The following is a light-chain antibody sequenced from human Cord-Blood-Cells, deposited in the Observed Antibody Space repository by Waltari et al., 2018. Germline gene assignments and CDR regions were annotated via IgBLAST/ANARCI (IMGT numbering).Light chain of an antibody. V-gene: IGKV1-33*01. CDR2: DAS. CDR1: QDISNY. Sequence: DIQMTQSTSSLSASVGDRVTINCQASQDISNYLNWYQQKPGKAPKLLIYDASNLETGVPSRFSGSGSGTDFTFTISSLQPEDIATYYCQQYDNLPLTFGGGTKVEIK. J-gene: IGKJ4*01. CDR3: QQYDNLPLT.